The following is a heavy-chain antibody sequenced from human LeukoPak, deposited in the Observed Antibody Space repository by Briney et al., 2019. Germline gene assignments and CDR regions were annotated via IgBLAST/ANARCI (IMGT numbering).Heavy chain of an antibody. CDR3: ARDFHRVEMATYWGFDY. V-gene: IGHV1-46*01. CDR2: INPSGGST. Sequence: ASVKVSCKASGYTFTSYYMHWVRQAPGQGLEWMGIINPSGGSTSYAQKFQGRVTMTRDTSTSTVYMELSSLRSEDTAVYYCARDFHRVEMATYWGFDYWGQGTLVTVSS. D-gene: IGHD5-24*01. CDR1: GYTFTSYY. J-gene: IGHJ4*02.